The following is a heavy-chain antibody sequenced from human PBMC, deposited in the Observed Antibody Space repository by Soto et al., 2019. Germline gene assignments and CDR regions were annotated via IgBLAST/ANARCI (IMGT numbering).Heavy chain of an antibody. CDR1: GFTFSSYS. Sequence: GGSLRLSFAASGFTFSSYSMNWVRQAPGKGLEWVSYISSSSSTIYYADSVKGRFTISRDNAKNSLYLQMNSLRAEDTAVYYCAREGFYYYYGMDVWGQGTTVTVS. CDR2: ISSSSSTI. V-gene: IGHV3-48*01. CDR3: AREGFYYYYGMDV. J-gene: IGHJ6*02.